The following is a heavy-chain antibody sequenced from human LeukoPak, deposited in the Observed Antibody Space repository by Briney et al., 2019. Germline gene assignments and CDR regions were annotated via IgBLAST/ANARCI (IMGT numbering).Heavy chain of an antibody. V-gene: IGHV3-23*01. Sequence: GGSPRLSCAASGFTFSSYGMHWVRQAPGKGLEWVSAISGSGGSTYYADSVKGRFTISRDNSKNTLYLQMNSLRAEDTAVYYCAKCGRGGDSSGYSPYYFDYWGQGTLVTVSS. D-gene: IGHD3-22*01. CDR3: AKCGRGGDSSGYSPYYFDY. CDR2: ISGSGGST. J-gene: IGHJ4*02. CDR1: GFTFSSYG.